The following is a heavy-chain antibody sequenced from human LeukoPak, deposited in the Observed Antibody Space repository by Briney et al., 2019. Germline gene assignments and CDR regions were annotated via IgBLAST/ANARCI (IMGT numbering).Heavy chain of an antibody. CDR2: IGTNEART. Sequence: GGSLRLSCVASGFTFSRYAMNWVRQTPGKRLEWVSLIGTNEARTHYADSVKGRFTISRDNSKNTLFLQMHSVRAEDTAVYYCAKDLDSTDLYDNVYWGQGTLVTVSS. D-gene: IGHD2/OR15-2a*01. CDR1: GFTFSRYA. J-gene: IGHJ4*02. V-gene: IGHV3-23*01. CDR3: AKDLDSTDLYDNVY.